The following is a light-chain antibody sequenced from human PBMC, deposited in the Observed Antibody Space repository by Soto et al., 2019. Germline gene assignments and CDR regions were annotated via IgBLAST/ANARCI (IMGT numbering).Light chain of an antibody. J-gene: IGKJ4*01. V-gene: IGKV1-33*01. CDR2: DAS. CDR1: QDISNY. Sequence: IQMTQSPSSLSASVGDRVTITCQASQDISNYLNCYQQKPGKAPKLLIYDASNLETGVPSRFSGSGSGTDFTFTISSLQPEDIATYYCQQYDNLPLTFGGGTKVDIK. CDR3: QQYDNLPLT.